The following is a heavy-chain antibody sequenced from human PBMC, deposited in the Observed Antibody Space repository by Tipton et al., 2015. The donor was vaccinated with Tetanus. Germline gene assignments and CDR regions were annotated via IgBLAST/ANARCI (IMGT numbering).Heavy chain of an antibody. J-gene: IGHJ4*02. CDR2: IYSDGST. Sequence: SLRLSCAASGFTVSSYQMTWVRQAPGKGLEWVSVIYSDGSTYYADSVKGRFTISRDNLKNTLPLQMNSLRAEDTAVYYCARGLGADYWGQGTLVTVSS. V-gene: IGHV3-53*01. D-gene: IGHD7-27*01. CDR1: GFTVSSYQ. CDR3: ARGLGADY.